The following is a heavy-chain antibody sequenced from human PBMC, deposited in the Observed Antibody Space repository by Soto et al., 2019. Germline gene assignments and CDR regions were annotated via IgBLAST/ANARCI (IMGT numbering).Heavy chain of an antibody. CDR3: ARGGYCSSTSCPPQDYYYYGMDF. V-gene: IGHV1-69*13. Sequence: SVKVSCKASGGTFSSYAMSWVRQAPGQGLEWMGGIIPIFGTANYAQKFQGRVTITADASTSTAYMELNSLRSEDTAVYYCARGGYCSSTSCPPQDYYYYGMDFWGQGTTVTVSS. D-gene: IGHD2-2*01. J-gene: IGHJ6*02. CDR1: GGTFSSYA. CDR2: IIPIFGTA.